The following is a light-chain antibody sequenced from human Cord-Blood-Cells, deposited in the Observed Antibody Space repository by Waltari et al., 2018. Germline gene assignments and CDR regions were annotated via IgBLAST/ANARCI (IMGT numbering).Light chain of an antibody. Sequence: QSALTQPASVSGSPGQSITISCTGTSSDVGGYNYVSWYQQPPGNAPKLMIYEVSNRPSGVSNRFSGSKSGNTASLTISGLQAEDEADYYCSSYTSSSNVVFGGGTKLTVL. CDR1: SSDVGGYNY. J-gene: IGLJ2*01. CDR3: SSYTSSSNVV. CDR2: EVS. V-gene: IGLV2-14*01.